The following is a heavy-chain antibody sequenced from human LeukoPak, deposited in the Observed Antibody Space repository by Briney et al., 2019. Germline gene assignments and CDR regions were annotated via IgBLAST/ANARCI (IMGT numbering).Heavy chain of an antibody. D-gene: IGHD2-15*01. CDR3: ARPILNSGGSCCWYYFDS. V-gene: IGHV4-31*03. CDR1: GGSISSGSYY. Sequence: SETLSLTCTVSGGSISSGSYYWSWLRQHPGKGLEWVGYISYSGSTFYNPSLKSRLTISVDTSKNQFSLKLSSVTAADTALYYCARPILNSGGSCCWYYFDSWGEGTLVTVS. J-gene: IGHJ4*02. CDR2: ISYSGST.